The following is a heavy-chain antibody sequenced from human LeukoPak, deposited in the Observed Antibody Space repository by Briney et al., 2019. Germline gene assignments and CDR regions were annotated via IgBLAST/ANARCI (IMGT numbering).Heavy chain of an antibody. Sequence: GGSLRLSCAASGFTFSSYAMSWVRQAPGKGLEWVSAISGSGGSTYYADSVKGRFTISRDNAKNSVYLQMNSLRDEDTAVYYCASPELGITDSLGGYWGQGTLVTVSS. J-gene: IGHJ4*02. CDR2: ISGSGGST. V-gene: IGHV3-23*01. CDR1: GFTFSSYA. CDR3: ASPELGITDSLGGY. D-gene: IGHD7-27*01.